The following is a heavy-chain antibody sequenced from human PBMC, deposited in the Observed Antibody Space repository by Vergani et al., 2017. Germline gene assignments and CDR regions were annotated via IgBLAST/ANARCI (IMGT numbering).Heavy chain of an antibody. CDR2: IHPADSDT. J-gene: IGHJ4*02. Sequence: EVQLVQSGAEVKKPGESLKISCQISGYSFTNYWIGWVRQMPGKGLEWMGIIHPADSDTRYSPSFQGQVTISVDKSISTAYLQRGSLRASDSAMYYCARLXGRDSSGSKYFDYWGQGALVTDSS. V-gene: IGHV5-51*01. CDR3: ARLXGRDSSGSKYFDY. CDR1: GYSFTNYW. D-gene: IGHD3-22*01.